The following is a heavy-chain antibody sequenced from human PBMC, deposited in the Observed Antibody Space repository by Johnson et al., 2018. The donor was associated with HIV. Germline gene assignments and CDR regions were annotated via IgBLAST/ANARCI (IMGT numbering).Heavy chain of an antibody. CDR3: ARGGLGYRNIQDPFDI. CDR2: ISWNGGST. J-gene: IGHJ3*02. CDR1: GFTVSSNY. V-gene: IGHV3-20*04. D-gene: IGHD1-14*01. Sequence: VQLVESGGGLVQPGGSLRLSCAASGFTVSSNYMSWVRQAPEKGLEWVSGISWNGGSTAYADSVKGRFTISRDNAKNSLYLQMNSLRAEDTALYFWARGGLGYRNIQDPFDIGGQGTMVTVSS.